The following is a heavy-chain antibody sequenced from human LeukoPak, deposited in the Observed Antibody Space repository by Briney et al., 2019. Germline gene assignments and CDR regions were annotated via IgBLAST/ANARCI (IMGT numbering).Heavy chain of an antibody. D-gene: IGHD6-19*01. CDR2: IYHSGST. V-gene: IGHV4-38-2*02. CDR1: GYSISSGYY. J-gene: IGHJ4*02. Sequence: SETLSLTCTVSGYSISSGYYWGWIRQPPGKGLEWIGSIYHSGSTYYNPSLKSRVTISVDTSKNQFSLKLSSVTAADTAVYYCASFGIAVAGDFDYWGQGTLVTVSS. CDR3: ASFGIAVAGDFDY.